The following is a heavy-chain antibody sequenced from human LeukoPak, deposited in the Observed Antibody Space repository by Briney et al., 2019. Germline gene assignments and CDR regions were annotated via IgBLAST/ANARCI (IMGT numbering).Heavy chain of an antibody. Sequence: SQTLSLTCTVSRGSISGGGFSWAWIRQHPGQGLEWIGYITHSGSTYYNPALESRISIFRDTSKNQFSLSLTSLTAADTAGYFCASVDWESYYPYSSGQGNPFTVSS. CDR3: ASVDWESYYPYS. V-gene: IGHV4-31*03. CDR2: ITHSGST. D-gene: IGHD1-26*01. CDR1: RGSISGGGFS. J-gene: IGHJ4*02.